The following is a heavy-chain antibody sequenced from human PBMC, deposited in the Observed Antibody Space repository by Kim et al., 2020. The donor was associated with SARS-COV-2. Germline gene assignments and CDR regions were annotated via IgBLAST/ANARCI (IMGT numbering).Heavy chain of an antibody. CDR2: IRSQANGGTT. CDR1: GFTFGDYA. Sequence: GGSLRLSCTGSGFTFGDYAMTWFRQAPGKGLEWVGFIRSQANGGTTEYAASVKGRFSISRDDSKSIAYLQMNSLKTEDTAVYYCTRFYYYGSSGYYSCFDDWSRGTLVTVSS. D-gene: IGHD3-22*01. V-gene: IGHV3-49*03. CDR3: TRFYYYGSSGYYSCFDD. J-gene: IGHJ4*01.